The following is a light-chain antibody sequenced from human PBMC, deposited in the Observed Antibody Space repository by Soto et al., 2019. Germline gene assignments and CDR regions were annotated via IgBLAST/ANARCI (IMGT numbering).Light chain of an antibody. J-gene: IGLJ2*01. Sequence: QSALTQPPSASGSPGQSVTIPCTGTSSDVGGYDFVSWYQQHPGKAPKVLIYEVTERPSGVPDRFSGSKSGNTASLTVSGLQDEDEADYYCSSYAGSNTVTFGGGTEHTVL. CDR1: SSDVGGYDF. CDR2: EVT. CDR3: SSYAGSNTVT. V-gene: IGLV2-8*01.